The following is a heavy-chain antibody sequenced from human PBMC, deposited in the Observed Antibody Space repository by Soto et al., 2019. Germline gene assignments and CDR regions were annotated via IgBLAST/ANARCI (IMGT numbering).Heavy chain of an antibody. CDR1: GGSISSYY. D-gene: IGHD6-13*01. CDR3: ARRIAAAGTNWFDP. V-gene: IGHV4-59*08. Sequence: SETLSLTCTVSGGSISSYYWSWIRQPPGKGLEWIGYIYYSGTTNYTPPLKSRVTISVDTSKNQFSLKLSSVTAADTAVYYCARRIAAAGTNWFDPWGQGTLVTVSS. CDR2: IYYSGTT. J-gene: IGHJ5*02.